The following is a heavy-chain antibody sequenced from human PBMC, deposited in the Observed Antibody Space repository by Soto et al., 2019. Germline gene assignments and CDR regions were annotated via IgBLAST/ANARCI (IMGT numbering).Heavy chain of an antibody. Sequence: EVQLEQPGAEVKKPGESLRISCKGSAHTFTNYWITWVRQMPGKGLEWRGRIDPTDSYTNYSPSFQGHVTISAEKSISTAYLQWSSLRASDTAMYYCVRDGGRGYDGNYGDYSFDYWGQGTLVTVSS. V-gene: IGHV5-10-1*03. CDR2: IDPTDSYT. CDR3: VRDGGRGYDGNYGDYSFDY. J-gene: IGHJ4*02. CDR1: AHTFTNYW. D-gene: IGHD4-17*01.